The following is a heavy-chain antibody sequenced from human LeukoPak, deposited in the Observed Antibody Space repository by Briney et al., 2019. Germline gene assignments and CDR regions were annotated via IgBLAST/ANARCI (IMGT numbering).Heavy chain of an antibody. CDR1: GYTFTGYY. Sequence: ASVKVSCKASGYTFTGYYMHWVRQAPGQGLEWMGWINPNSGGTNYAQKFQGWVTMTRDTSISTAYMELRSLRSDDTAVYYCARGIAVAAPLDYWGQGTLVTVSS. D-gene: IGHD6-19*01. CDR3: ARGIAVAAPLDY. V-gene: IGHV1-2*04. J-gene: IGHJ4*02. CDR2: INPNSGGT.